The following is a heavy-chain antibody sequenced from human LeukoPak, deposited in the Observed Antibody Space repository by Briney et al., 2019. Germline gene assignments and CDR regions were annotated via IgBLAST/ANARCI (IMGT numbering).Heavy chain of an antibody. CDR3: ARAAADNWFDP. V-gene: IGHV3-9*01. J-gene: IGHJ5*02. CDR2: ISWNSGSI. CDR1: GFTFDDYA. D-gene: IGHD6-13*01. Sequence: GGSLRLSCAASGFTFDDYAMHWVRQAPGKGLEWVSGISWNSGSIGYADSVKGRFTISRDNSKNTLYLQMNSLRAEDTAVYYCARAAADNWFDPWGQGTLVTVSS.